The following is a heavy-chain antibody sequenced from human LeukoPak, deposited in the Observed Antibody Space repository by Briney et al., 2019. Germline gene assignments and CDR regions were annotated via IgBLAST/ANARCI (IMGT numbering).Heavy chain of an antibody. Sequence: GGSLRLSCAASGFTVSSNYMSWVRQAPGKGLEWVSVIYSGGSTYYADSVKGRFTISRDNSKNTLYLQMNSLRAEDTAVYYCARDLGRGFECYDILTGQGSDAFDIWGQGTMVTVSS. J-gene: IGHJ3*02. CDR3: ARDLGRGFECYDILTGQGSDAFDI. V-gene: IGHV3-53*01. CDR2: IYSGGST. D-gene: IGHD3-9*01. CDR1: GFTVSSNY.